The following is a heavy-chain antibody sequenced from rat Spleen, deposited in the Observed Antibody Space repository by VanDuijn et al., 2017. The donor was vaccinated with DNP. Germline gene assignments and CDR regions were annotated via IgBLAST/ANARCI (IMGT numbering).Heavy chain of an antibody. CDR1: GFIFSNYW. D-gene: IGHD4-3*01. J-gene: IGHJ1*01. V-gene: IGHV5-31*01. CDR3: ARHRGDWYFDF. CDR2: ISNTGGGNT. Sequence: EVQLVESGGGPVQPGRSLKLSCVASGFIFSNYWMTWIRQAPGKGLEWVASISNTGGGNTYYRDSVKGRFTISRDNGKNTQYLQMDSLRSEDTATYYCARHRGDWYFDFWGPGTMVTVSS.